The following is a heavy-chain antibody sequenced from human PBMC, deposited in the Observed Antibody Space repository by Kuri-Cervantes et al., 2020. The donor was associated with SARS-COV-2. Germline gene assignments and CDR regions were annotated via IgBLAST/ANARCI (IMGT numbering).Heavy chain of an antibody. CDR1: SGSISSHY. D-gene: IGHD3-16*01. CDR2: MSDSGST. CDR3: ASAFGDH. Sequence: SETLSLTCNVSSGSISSHYWSWIRQPPGKGLEWIGYMSDSGSTYYSPSLKSRVTISVDTSKNHFSLKLTSVTGADTAVHYCASAFGDHWGLGTLVTVSS. J-gene: IGHJ4*02. V-gene: IGHV4-59*08.